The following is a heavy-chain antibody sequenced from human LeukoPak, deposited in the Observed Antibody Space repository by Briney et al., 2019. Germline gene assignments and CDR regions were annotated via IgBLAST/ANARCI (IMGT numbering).Heavy chain of an antibody. V-gene: IGHV4-34*09. D-gene: IGHD4-17*01. CDR2: IYYSGST. Sequence: SETLSLTCAVYGGSFSGYYWSWIRQPPGKGLEWIGYIYYSGSTYYNPSLKSRVTISVDTSKNQFSLKLSSVTAADTAVYYCASTAPDDAFDIWGQGTMVTVSS. CDR3: ASTAPDDAFDI. J-gene: IGHJ3*02. CDR1: GGSFSGYY.